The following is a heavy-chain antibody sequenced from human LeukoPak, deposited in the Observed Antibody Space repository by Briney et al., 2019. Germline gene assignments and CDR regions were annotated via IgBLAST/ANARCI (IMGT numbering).Heavy chain of an antibody. V-gene: IGHV3-23*01. CDR1: GFTFSSYA. J-gene: IGHJ1*01. CDR3: AKVESITMIVVTYFQH. CDR2: TSGSGGST. D-gene: IGHD3-22*01. Sequence: GGSLRLSCAASGFTFSSYAMSWVRQAPGKGLGWVSATSGSGGSTYYADSVKGRFTISRDNSKNTLYLQMNSLRAEDTAVYYCAKVESITMIVVTYFQHWGQGTLVTVSS.